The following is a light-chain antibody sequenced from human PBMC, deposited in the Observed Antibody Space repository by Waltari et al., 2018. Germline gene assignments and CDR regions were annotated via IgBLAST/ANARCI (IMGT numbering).Light chain of an antibody. J-gene: IGKJ1*01. CDR3: QQYYTNTWA. CDR2: WAS. V-gene: IGKV4-1*01. Sequence: DMVMTQSPDSLSVSLGERATINCKSSQSLFYSSTNKSYLTWWQQKPGQPPKLLIYWASARYSGVPDRFSGSGSGTDFSHTISSLQAEDVAVYYCQQYYTNTWAFGQGTKVEI. CDR1: QSLFYSSTNKSY.